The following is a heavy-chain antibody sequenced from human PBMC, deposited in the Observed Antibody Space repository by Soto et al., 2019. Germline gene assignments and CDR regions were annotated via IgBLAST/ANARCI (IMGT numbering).Heavy chain of an antibody. CDR3: ARVSSPGHYNWFDP. Sequence: SETLSLTCAVSGGSISTSSYYWGWIRQPPGKGLEWIGTIYYSGSTYYNPSLKSRITISVDTSKNQFSLRLSSVTATDTAVYYCARVSSPGHYNWFDPWGQGTLVTVSS. J-gene: IGHJ5*02. D-gene: IGHD6-13*01. CDR1: GGSISTSSYY. V-gene: IGHV4-39*01. CDR2: IYYSGST.